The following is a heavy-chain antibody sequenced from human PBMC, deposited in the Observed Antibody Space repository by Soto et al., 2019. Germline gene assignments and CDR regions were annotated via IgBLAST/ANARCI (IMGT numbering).Heavy chain of an antibody. CDR2: ISSSSSTI. D-gene: IGHD3-9*01. Sequence: GSLRLSCAASRFTFSSYSINWVRPAPGKGLEWVSYISSSSSTIYYADSVKGRFTISRDNAKNSLYLQMNSLRAEDTAVYYCAREADILNWFEPWGQGTLVTVSS. CDR3: AREADILNWFEP. J-gene: IGHJ5*02. V-gene: IGHV3-48*01. CDR1: RFTFSSYS.